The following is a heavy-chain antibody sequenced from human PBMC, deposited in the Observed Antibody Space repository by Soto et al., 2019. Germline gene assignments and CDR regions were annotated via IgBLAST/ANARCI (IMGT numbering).Heavy chain of an antibody. Sequence: PSETLSLTCTVSGYSISSYYWSWIRQPPGKGLEWIGYIYYSGTTNYNPSLKSRVTISIDTSKNQFSLKLNSVTAADTAVYYCAIITAVAGYWGQGTLVTVSS. V-gene: IGHV4-59*01. J-gene: IGHJ4*02. D-gene: IGHD2-15*01. CDR1: GYSISSYY. CDR2: IYYSGTT. CDR3: AIITAVAGY.